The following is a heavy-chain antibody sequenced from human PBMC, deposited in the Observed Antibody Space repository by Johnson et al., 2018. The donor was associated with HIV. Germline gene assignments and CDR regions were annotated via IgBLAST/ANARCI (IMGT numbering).Heavy chain of an antibody. V-gene: IGHV3-30*04. CDR3: ARPQGTGDAFDI. D-gene: IGHD1-1*01. J-gene: IGHJ3*02. CDR2: ISYDGCNK. CDR1: VSTFRSYT. Sequence: QVQLVESGGGLVKPGGSLTPSCEAPVSTFRSYTMHWDLQAPGTGLERVAVISYDGCNKSYADSVKGRFTISRDNSKNTLYLQMNSLRAEDTAVYYCARPQGTGDAFDIWGQGTMVTVSS.